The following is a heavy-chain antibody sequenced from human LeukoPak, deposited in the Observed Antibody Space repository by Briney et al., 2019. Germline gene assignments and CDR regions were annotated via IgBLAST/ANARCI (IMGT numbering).Heavy chain of an antibody. Sequence: ASVKVSCKASGYTFTGYYMHWVRQAPGQGLEWMGWMNPNSGNTGYAQKFQGRVTMTRNTSISTAYMELSSLRSEDTAVYYCASSSGYGIEYFQHWGQGTLVTVSS. CDR2: MNPNSGNT. D-gene: IGHD3-22*01. CDR3: ASSSGYGIEYFQH. V-gene: IGHV1-8*02. CDR1: GYTFTGYY. J-gene: IGHJ1*01.